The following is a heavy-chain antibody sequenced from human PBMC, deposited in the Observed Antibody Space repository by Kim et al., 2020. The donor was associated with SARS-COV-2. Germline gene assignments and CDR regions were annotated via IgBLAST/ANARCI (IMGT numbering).Heavy chain of an antibody. V-gene: IGHV1-69*04. Sequence: SVKVSCKASGGTFSSYAISWVRQAPGQGLEWMGRIIPILGIANYAQKFQGRVTITADKSTSTAYMELSSLRSEDTAVYYCARCFSYYDSSGYPSEGRYRWFDPWGQGTLVTVSS. D-gene: IGHD3-22*01. CDR3: ARCFSYYDSSGYPSEGRYRWFDP. CDR1: GGTFSSYA. CDR2: IIPILGIA. J-gene: IGHJ5*02.